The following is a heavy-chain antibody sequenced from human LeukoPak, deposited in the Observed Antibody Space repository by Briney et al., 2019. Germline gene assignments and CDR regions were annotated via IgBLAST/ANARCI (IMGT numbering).Heavy chain of an antibody. Sequence: SETLSLTCAFYGGSFSGYYWTWIRQPPGKGLEWIGEINHSGSTNFNPSLRSRVTISLDTSKNQFSLKLRSVTAADTAVYYCARVSGYDWENFYDYWGQGTLVTVSS. V-gene: IGHV4-34*01. J-gene: IGHJ4*02. CDR3: ARVSGYDWENFYDY. CDR2: INHSGST. D-gene: IGHD5-12*01. CDR1: GGSFSGYY.